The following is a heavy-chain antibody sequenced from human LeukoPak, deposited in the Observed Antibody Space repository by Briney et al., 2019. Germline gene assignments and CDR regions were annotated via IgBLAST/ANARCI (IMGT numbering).Heavy chain of an antibody. V-gene: IGHV4-4*02. Sequence: PSETLSLTCGVSGGSIDITNYWSWVRQAPGKGLEWIGEIAHDGTTNYSPSLRSRVAMSFDRANNHFSLSLTSVTAADTAVYYCTREDRPYCPFAYWGQGVLVTVSS. CDR2: IAHDGTT. J-gene: IGHJ4*02. D-gene: IGHD1-26*01. CDR1: GGSIDITNY. CDR3: TREDRPYCPFAY.